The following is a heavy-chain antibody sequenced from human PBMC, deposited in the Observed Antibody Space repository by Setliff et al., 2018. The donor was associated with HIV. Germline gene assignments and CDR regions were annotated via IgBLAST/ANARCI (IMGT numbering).Heavy chain of an antibody. CDR2: VYYSGST. Sequence: SETLSLTCTVSGASSIYFWGWIRQPPGKGLEWIGSVYYSGSTYYNPSLKSRVTISMDTSKNQFSLKLTSVAAADTAVYYCARVSSGTYYSEFYYYMDVWGKGTTVTVSS. J-gene: IGHJ6*03. D-gene: IGHD1-1*01. CDR1: GASSIYF. V-gene: IGHV4-39*07. CDR3: ARVSSGTYYSEFYYYMDV.